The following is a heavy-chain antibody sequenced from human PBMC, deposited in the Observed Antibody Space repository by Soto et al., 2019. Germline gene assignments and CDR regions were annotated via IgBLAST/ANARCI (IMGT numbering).Heavy chain of an antibody. CDR2: ISAYNGNT. Sequence: VQLVPSGAEVKKPGASVKVSCKASGYTFTRYGISWVRQAPGQGLEWMGWISAYNGNTNYAQKLQGRGTMTTDTSTSTAYMELRSLRSDDTAVYYCASDGEGRISLYSSSWLDAFDIWGQGTMVTFSS. CDR1: GYTFTRYG. D-gene: IGHD6-13*01. J-gene: IGHJ3*02. V-gene: IGHV1-18*01. CDR3: ASDGEGRISLYSSSWLDAFDI.